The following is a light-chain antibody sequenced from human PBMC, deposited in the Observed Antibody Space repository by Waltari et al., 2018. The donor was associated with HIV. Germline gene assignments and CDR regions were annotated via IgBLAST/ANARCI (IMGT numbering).Light chain of an antibody. Sequence: EKVMTQSPATLSLSPGERATLSCRASQSVTSNLAWYHQKPGQAPRLLIYGASTRATGIPARFSGSGSGTEFTLTISSLQSEDFAVYYCQQYNNWPLLTFGGGTKVEIK. J-gene: IGKJ4*01. CDR1: QSVTSN. V-gene: IGKV3-15*01. CDR3: QQYNNWPLLT. CDR2: GAS.